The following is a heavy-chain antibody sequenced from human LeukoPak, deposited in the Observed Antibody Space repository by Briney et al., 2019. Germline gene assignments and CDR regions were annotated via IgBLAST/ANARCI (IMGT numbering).Heavy chain of an antibody. D-gene: IGHD6-13*01. CDR2: ISWNSGSI. J-gene: IGHJ6*03. V-gene: IGHV3-9*03. CDR3: AKDISSSPRYMDV. CDR1: GFTFDDYA. Sequence: PGRSLRLSCAASGFTFDDYAMHWVRQAPGKGLEWVSGISWNSGSIGYADSVKGRFTISRDNAKSSLYLQMNSLRAEDMALYYCAKDISSSPRYMDVWGKGTTVTVSS.